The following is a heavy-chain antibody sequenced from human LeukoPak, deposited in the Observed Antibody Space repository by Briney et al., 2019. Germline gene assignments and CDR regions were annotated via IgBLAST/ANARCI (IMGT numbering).Heavy chain of an antibody. CDR2: IKQDGSEK. Sequence: SGGSLRLSCAASGFTFSSYWMSWVRQAPGKGLEWVANIKQDGSEKYYVDSVKGRFTISRDNAKNSLYLQMNSLRAEDTAVYYCARAWFGRVGATIYGYWGQGTLVTVSS. V-gene: IGHV3-7*01. CDR1: GFTFSSYW. D-gene: IGHD1-26*01. CDR3: ARAWFGRVGATIYGY. J-gene: IGHJ4*02.